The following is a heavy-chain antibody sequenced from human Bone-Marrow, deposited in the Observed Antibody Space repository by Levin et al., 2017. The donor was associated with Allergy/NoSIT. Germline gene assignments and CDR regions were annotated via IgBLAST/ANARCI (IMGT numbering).Heavy chain of an antibody. CDR3: AREGTSRQHDY. CDR2: INPRYGTT. V-gene: IGHV1-46*01. Sequence: GGSLRLSCKTSGYDFSISFIHWVRQAPGQGLEWLGKINPRYGTTTYAQKLQGRVALTSDTSTGTAYMDLSSLRSEDTAVYYCAREGTSRQHDYWGQGTRVTVSS. D-gene: IGHD3-10*01. J-gene: IGHJ4*02. CDR1: GYDFSISF.